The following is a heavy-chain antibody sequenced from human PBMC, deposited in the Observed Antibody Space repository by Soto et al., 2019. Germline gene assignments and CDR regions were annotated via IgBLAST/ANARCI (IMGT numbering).Heavy chain of an antibody. CDR2: ISGSGGST. J-gene: IGHJ6*02. CDR1: GFTFSSYA. V-gene: IGHV3-23*01. CDR3: AKEGAYDFWSGYPPTRLEYYGMDV. D-gene: IGHD3-3*01. Sequence: PGGSLSLSCAASGFTFSSYAMSWVRQAPGKGLEWVSAISGSGGSTYYADSVKGRFTISRVNSKNTLYLQMNSLRDEDTAVYYCAKEGAYDFWSGYPPTRLEYYGMDVWGQGVTVIVSS.